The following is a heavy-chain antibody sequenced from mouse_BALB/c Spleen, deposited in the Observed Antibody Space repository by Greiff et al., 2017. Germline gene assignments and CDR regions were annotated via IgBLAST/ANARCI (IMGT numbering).Heavy chain of an antibody. D-gene: IGHD1-2*01. CDR1: GFSLSRYS. V-gene: IGHV2-6-4*01. J-gene: IGHJ2*01. CDR2: IWGGGST. Sequence: VPRVESGPAQVAPSQSLSITCPVSGFSLSRYSVLWVRQPPGKGLEGLGMIWGGGSTDYNSALKSRLSISRDNSKSQVFLKMNSLQTDDTAMYYCARRQRLLGYFDYWGQGTTLTVAA. CDR3: ARRQRLLGYFDY.